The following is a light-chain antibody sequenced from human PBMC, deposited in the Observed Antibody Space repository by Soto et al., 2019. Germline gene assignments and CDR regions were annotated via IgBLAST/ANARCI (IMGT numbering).Light chain of an antibody. J-gene: IGKJ5*01. CDR1: QSILYSSNNKNY. Sequence: DIVMTQSPDSLAVSLVERATINCKSSQSILYSSNNKNYLAWYQQKPGQPTKLLIYWASTRESGVPDRFSGSGSGTDFTLTISSLQAEDVTVYYCKQYYSTPPPFGQGTRLEI. CDR3: KQYYSTPPP. V-gene: IGKV4-1*01. CDR2: WAS.